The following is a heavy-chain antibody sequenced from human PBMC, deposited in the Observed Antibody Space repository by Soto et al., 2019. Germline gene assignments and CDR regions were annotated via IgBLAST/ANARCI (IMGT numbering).Heavy chain of an antibody. CDR1: GGSISSYY. CDR2: IYYSGST. D-gene: IGHD6-19*01. V-gene: IGHV4-59*01. CDR3: ARSPRSGWYVYNWFDP. J-gene: IGHJ5*02. Sequence: SETLSLTCTVSGGSISSYYWSWIRQPPGKGLEWIGYIYYSGSTNYNPSLKSRVTISVDTSKNQFSLKLSSVTAADTAVYYCARSPRSGWYVYNWFDPWGQGTLVTVSS.